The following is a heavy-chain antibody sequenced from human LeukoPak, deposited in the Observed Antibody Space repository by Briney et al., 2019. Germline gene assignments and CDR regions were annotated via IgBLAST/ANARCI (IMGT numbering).Heavy chain of an antibody. V-gene: IGHV1-8*01. Sequence: ASVKVSCKASGYTFTSYDINWVRQATGQGLEWMGWMNPNSGNTGYAQKFQGRVTMTRNTSISTAYMELSSLRSEDTAVCYCARATDTAMVNYCWGQGTLVTVSS. D-gene: IGHD5-18*01. CDR2: MNPNSGNT. CDR1: GYTFTSYD. CDR3: ARATDTAMVNYC. J-gene: IGHJ4*02.